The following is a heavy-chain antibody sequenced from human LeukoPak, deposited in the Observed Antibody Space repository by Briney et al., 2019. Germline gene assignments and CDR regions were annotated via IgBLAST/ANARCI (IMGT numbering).Heavy chain of an antibody. CDR2: TNHSGST. CDR3: ARRNDSSGYFDY. J-gene: IGHJ4*02. D-gene: IGHD6-25*01. CDR1: GGSVSSGSYY. V-gene: IGHV4-61*01. Sequence: SETLSLTCTVSGGSVSSGSYYWSWIRQPPGKGLEWIGETNHSGSTNYNPSLKSRVTISVDTSKNQFSLKLSSVTAADTAVYYCARRNDSSGYFDYWGQGTLVTVSS.